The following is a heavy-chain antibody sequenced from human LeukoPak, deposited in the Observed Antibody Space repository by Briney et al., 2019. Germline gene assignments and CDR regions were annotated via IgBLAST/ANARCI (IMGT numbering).Heavy chain of an antibody. V-gene: IGHV3-23*01. CDR1: GFTFSSYA. CDR3: AKAISPTMVRGVMTPLDY. D-gene: IGHD3-10*01. J-gene: IGHJ4*02. CDR2: ISGSGGGT. Sequence: GGSLRLSCAASGFTFSSYAMSWVRQAPGKGLEWVSAISGSGGGTYYADSVKGRFTISRDNSKNTLYLQMNSLRAEDTAVYYCAKAISPTMVRGVMTPLDYWGQGTLVTVSS.